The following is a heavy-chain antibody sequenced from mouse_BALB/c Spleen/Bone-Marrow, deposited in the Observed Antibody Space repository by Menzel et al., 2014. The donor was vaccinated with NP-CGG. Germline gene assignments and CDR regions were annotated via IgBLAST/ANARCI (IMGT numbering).Heavy chain of an antibody. CDR2: INPESSTI. CDR3: ARLGYYGYLVD. CDR1: GFDFRRYW. D-gene: IGHD2-3*01. J-gene: IGHJ2*01. V-gene: IGHV4-1*02. Sequence: EVKLMESGGGLVQPGGSLKLSCAASGFDFRRYWMSWVRQVPGKGLEWIGEINPESSTINYTPSLKDKFIISRDNAKNTLCLQVSKVRSEDTALYYCARLGYYGYLVDGGQGTTLTV.